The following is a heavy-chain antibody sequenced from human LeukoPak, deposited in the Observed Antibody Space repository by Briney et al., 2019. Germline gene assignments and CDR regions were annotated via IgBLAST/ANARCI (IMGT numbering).Heavy chain of an antibody. CDR3: ARKGGYYDY. V-gene: IGHV1-2*02. D-gene: IGHD3-16*01. Sequence: ASVKVSCKASGYTFTGYYIHWVRQAPGQGLEWVGWINPNSGATTYAQRFQGRVTMTRDTSISTAHIEMSRLSSDDTAVYYCARKGGYYDYWGQGTLVTVSS. CDR2: INPNSGAT. CDR1: GYTFTGYY. J-gene: IGHJ4*02.